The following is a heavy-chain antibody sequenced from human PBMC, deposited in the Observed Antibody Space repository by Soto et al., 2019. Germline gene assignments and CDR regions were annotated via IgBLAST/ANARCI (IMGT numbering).Heavy chain of an antibody. CDR3: ERVKRISGGVIPAPGWFDP. Sequence: SETLSLTCAVYGGSFSGYYWSWIRQPPGKGLEWIGEINHSGSTNCNPSLKSRVTISGDTSKNQFSLKLSSVTAADTAVYYCERVKRISGGVIPAPGWFDPWGQGTLVTVSS. CDR2: INHSGST. CDR1: GGSFSGYY. V-gene: IGHV4-34*01. D-gene: IGHD3-3*01. J-gene: IGHJ5*02.